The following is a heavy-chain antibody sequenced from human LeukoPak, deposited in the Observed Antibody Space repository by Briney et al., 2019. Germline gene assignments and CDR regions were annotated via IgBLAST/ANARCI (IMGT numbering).Heavy chain of an antibody. CDR2: INSKTDGGTT. J-gene: IGHJ4*02. Sequence: GGSLRLSCAVSGFTFSGFGIHWVRQAPGKGLEWVGRINSKTDGGTTDYAAPVKGRFTISRDDSKNTLYLQMNSLKTEDTAVYYCTTDHGSGFYDSSGYYFSRDYWGQGTLVTVSS. CDR3: TTDHGSGFYDSSGYYFSRDY. CDR1: GFTFSGFG. D-gene: IGHD3-22*01. V-gene: IGHV3-15*01.